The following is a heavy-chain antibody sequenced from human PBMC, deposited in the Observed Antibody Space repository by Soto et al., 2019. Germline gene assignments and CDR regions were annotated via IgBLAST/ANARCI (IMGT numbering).Heavy chain of an antibody. J-gene: IGHJ6*02. CDR1: GFTFSSYA. V-gene: IGHV3-30-3*01. CDR3: ARDRLRYNWNDFPYYYYGMDV. D-gene: IGHD1-1*01. Sequence: VQLVESGGGVVQPGRSLRLSCAASGFTFSSYAMHWVRQAPGKGREWVAVISYDGSNKYYADSVKGRFIISRDNSKNTLYLQMNSLRAEDTAVYYCARDRLRYNWNDFPYYYYGMDVWGQGTTVTVSS. CDR2: ISYDGSNK.